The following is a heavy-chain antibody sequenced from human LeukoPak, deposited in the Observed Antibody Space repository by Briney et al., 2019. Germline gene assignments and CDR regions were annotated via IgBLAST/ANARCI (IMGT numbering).Heavy chain of an antibody. V-gene: IGHV3-21*01. J-gene: IGHJ5*02. D-gene: IGHD3-16*02. CDR2: ISSSSSYI. CDR1: GFTFSSYS. CDR3: AREGYVWGSYRPNWFDP. Sequence: GGSLRLSCAASGFTFSSYSMNWVRQAPGKGLEWVSSISSSSSYIYYADSVKGRFTISRDNAKNSLYLQMNSLRAEDTAVYYCAREGYVWGSYRPNWFDPWGLGTLVTVSS.